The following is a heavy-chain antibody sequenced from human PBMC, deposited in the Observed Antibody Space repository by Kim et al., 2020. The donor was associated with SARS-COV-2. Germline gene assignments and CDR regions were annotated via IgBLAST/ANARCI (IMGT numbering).Heavy chain of an antibody. CDR3: AKDKYYYGSGSYSPYYYYYYGMDV. D-gene: IGHD3-10*01. J-gene: IGHJ6*02. Sequence: GGSLRLSCAASGFTFSSYGMHWVRQAPGKGLEWVAVISYDGSNKYYADSVKGRFTISRDNSKNTLYLQMNSLRAEDTAVYYCAKDKYYYGSGSYSPYYYYYYGMDVWGQGTTVTVSS. CDR2: ISYDGSNK. CDR1: GFTFSSYG. V-gene: IGHV3-30*18.